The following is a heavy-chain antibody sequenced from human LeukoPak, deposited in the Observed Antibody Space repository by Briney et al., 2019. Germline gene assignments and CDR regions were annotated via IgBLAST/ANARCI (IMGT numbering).Heavy chain of an antibody. CDR1: RGSITSNY. CDR3: ARWIPSSNSFDY. CDR2: IYYSGST. V-gene: IGHV4-59*01. J-gene: IGHJ4*02. Sequence: SETLSLTCTVSRGSITSNYWSWIRQPPGKGLEWIGYIYYSGSTHYNPSLKSLVTISTDTSKNQFSLRLNSVTAADTAVYYCARWIPSSNSFDYWGQGTLVTVSS. D-gene: IGHD2-2*01.